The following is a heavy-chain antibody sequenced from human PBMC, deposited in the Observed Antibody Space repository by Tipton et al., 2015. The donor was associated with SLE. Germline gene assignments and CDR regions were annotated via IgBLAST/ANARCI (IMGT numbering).Heavy chain of an antibody. CDR3: ARVPFGAWRFDL. Sequence: TLSLTCSVSGGSISSSGYYWGWIRQPPGKGLEWIGTIYYSGGTSYNPSLKSRVTISVDTSKNQFSLNLNSVTAADTAVYYCARVPFGAWRFDLWGQGTLVTVSS. J-gene: IGHJ4*02. D-gene: IGHD2-21*02. CDR2: IYYSGGT. CDR1: GGSISSSGYY. V-gene: IGHV4-39*07.